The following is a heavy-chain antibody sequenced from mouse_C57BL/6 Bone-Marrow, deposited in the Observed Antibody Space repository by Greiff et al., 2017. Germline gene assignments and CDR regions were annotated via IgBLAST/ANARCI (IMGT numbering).Heavy chain of an antibody. D-gene: IGHD1-1*01. CDR3: ATYYYGSSFYYAMDY. CDR2: IHPNSGST. J-gene: IGHJ4*01. CDR1: GYTFTSYW. V-gene: IGHV1-64*01. Sequence: QVQLQQPGAELVKPGASVKLSCKASGYTFTSYWMHWVKQRPGQGLEWIGMIHPNSGSTNYNEKLKSKATLTVDKSSSTAYMQLSSLTSEDSAVYYCATYYYGSSFYYAMDYWGQGTSVTVSS.